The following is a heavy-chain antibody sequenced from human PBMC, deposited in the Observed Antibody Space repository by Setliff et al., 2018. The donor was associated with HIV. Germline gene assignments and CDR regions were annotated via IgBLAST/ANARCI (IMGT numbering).Heavy chain of an antibody. Sequence: ASVKVSYKASGYTFTSYILHWVRQAAGQGLEWVGRIAPSSGGIHYAQKFQDRVTMTRDTSTSTVYMDLSRLRSEDTAVYYCAREFPGGTKGFDYWGQGTLVTVSS. CDR3: AREFPGGTKGFDY. J-gene: IGHJ4*02. V-gene: IGHV1-46*01. CDR1: GYTFTSYI. D-gene: IGHD1-1*01. CDR2: IAPSSGGI.